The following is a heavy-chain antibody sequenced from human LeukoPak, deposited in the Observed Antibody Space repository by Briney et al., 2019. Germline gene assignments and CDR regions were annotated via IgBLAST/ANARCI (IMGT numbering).Heavy chain of an antibody. CDR1: RYTFTYRY. J-gene: IGHJ6*02. D-gene: IGHD2-2*01. V-gene: IGHV1-45*02. CDR3: ASELCPHGSYGMDV. Sequence: SVKVSCKASRYTFTYRYLHWVRQAHGQALEWMGWITPFNGNTNYAQKFQDRVTITRDRSMSTAYMELSSLRSEDTAMYYCASELCPHGSYGMDVWGQGTTVTVSS. CDR2: ITPFNGNT.